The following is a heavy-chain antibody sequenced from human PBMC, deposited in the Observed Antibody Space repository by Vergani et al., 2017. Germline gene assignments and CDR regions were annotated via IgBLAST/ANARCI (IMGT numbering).Heavy chain of an antibody. CDR3: ARHWENPTFGGVIVKVGFDP. CDR1: GGSISSSSYY. D-gene: IGHD3-16*02. V-gene: IGHV4-39*01. Sequence: QLQLQESGPGLVKPSETLSLTCTVSGGSISSSSYYWGWIRQPPGKGLEWIGSIYYSGSTYYNPSLKSRVTISVDTSKNQFSLKLSSVTAADPAVYYCARHWENPTFGGVIVKVGFDPWGQGTLVTVSS. J-gene: IGHJ5*02. CDR2: IYYSGST.